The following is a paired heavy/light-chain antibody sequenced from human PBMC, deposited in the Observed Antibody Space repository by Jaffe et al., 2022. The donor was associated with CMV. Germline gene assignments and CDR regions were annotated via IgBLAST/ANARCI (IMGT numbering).Heavy chain of an antibody. Sequence: QVQLVESGGGLVKPGGSLRLSCAASGFTFSDYYMSWIRQAPGKGLEWVSYISSSGSTIYYADSVKGRFTISRDNAKNSLYLQMNSLRAEDTAVYYCARRGQWELLNYFDYWGQGTLVTVSS. D-gene: IGHD1-26*01. CDR2: ISSSGSTI. J-gene: IGHJ4*02. CDR1: GFTFSDYY. V-gene: IGHV3-11*01. CDR3: ARRGQWELLNYFDY.
Light chain of an antibody. V-gene: IGKV1-5*03. CDR2: KAS. CDR3: QQYNSSPLT. Sequence: DIQMTQSPSTLSASVGDRVTITCRASQSISSWLAWYQQKPGKAPKLLIYKASSLESGVPSRFSGSGSGTEFTLTISSLQPDDFATYYCQQYNSSPLTFGGGTKVEIK. CDR1: QSISSW. J-gene: IGKJ4*01.